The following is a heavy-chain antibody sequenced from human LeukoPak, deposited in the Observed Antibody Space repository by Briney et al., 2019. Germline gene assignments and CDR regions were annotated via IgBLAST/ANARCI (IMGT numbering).Heavy chain of an antibody. D-gene: IGHD6-13*01. CDR3: ARVVAAAGTSDYYMDV. Sequence: ASETLSLTCTVSGGSISSSSYYWGWIRQPPGKGLEWNGSIYYSGSTYYNPSLKSRVTISVDTSKNQFSLKLSSATAADTAVYCCARVVAAAGTSDYYMDVWGKGTTVTVSS. CDR2: IYYSGST. V-gene: IGHV4-39*07. J-gene: IGHJ6*03. CDR1: GGSISSSSYY.